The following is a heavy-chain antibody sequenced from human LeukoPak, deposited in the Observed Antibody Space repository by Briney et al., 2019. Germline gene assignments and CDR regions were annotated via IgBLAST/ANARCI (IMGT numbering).Heavy chain of an antibody. V-gene: IGHV3-33*06. CDR2: VWYDGRNR. J-gene: IGHJ4*02. CDR3: AKEFPVGYYHSSGYYPFDY. CDR1: GYTFSRHG. Sequence: GGSLRLSCAASGYTFSRHGIHWVRQAPGKGLEWVAVVWYDGRNRDYVDSVKGRFTISKDNSNNMVFLQMDRLRAEDTAVYYCAKEFPVGYYHSSGYYPFDYWGQGTLVTVSS. D-gene: IGHD3-22*01.